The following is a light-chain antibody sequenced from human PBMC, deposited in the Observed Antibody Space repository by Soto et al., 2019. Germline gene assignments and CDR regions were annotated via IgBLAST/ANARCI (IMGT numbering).Light chain of an antibody. CDR3: ATWDDSLNVCV. CDR1: KSDIGSNT. J-gene: IGLJ3*02. Sequence: QSVLTQPPSASGTPGQRVTISCSGGKSDIGSNTVYWFQQLPGTAPRLVIYTNNQRPSGVPDRFSGSKSGTSASLVISGLQSGDEAEYYCATWDDSLNVCVFGGGPKLTVL. V-gene: IGLV1-44*01. CDR2: TNN.